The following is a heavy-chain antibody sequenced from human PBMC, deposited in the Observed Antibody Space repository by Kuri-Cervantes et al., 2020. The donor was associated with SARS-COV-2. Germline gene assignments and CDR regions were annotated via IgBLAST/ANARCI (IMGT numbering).Heavy chain of an antibody. Sequence: ASVKVSCKASGYTFTSYDINWVRQATGQGLEWMGWMNPNSGNTGYAQKFQGRVTMTRNTSISTAYMELSSLRSDDTAVYYCARTNYDVQDWFDPWGQGTLVTVSS. CDR2: MNPNSGNT. J-gene: IGHJ5*02. CDR3: ARTNYDVQDWFDP. CDR1: GYTFTSYD. V-gene: IGHV1-8*01. D-gene: IGHD3-3*01.